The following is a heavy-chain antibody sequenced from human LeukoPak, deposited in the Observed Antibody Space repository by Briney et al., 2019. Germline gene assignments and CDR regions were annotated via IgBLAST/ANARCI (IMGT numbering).Heavy chain of an antibody. V-gene: IGHV4-61*02. Sequence: SETLSLTCTVSGGSISSGSYYWSWIRQPAGKGLEWIGRIYTSGSTNYNPSLKSRVTISVDTSKNQFSLKLSSVTAADTAVYYCARGGVIYCGGDCYGRLYNWFDPWGQGTLVTVSS. J-gene: IGHJ5*02. D-gene: IGHD2-21*02. CDR3: ARGGVIYCGGDCYGRLYNWFDP. CDR1: GGSISSGSYY. CDR2: IYTSGST.